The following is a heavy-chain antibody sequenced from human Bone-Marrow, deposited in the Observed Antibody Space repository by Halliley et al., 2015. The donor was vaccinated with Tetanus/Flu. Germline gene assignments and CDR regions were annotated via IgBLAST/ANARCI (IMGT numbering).Heavy chain of an antibody. V-gene: IGHV3-74*03. CDR3: ASDYPWDGGSYSFDY. J-gene: IGHJ4*02. D-gene: IGHD1-26*01. Sequence: SRINEGGTYPTYADSVKGRFTISRDNAKNTLYLQMSSLRAEDTGVYYCASDYPWDGGSYSFDYWGQGTRVTVSS. CDR2: INEGGTYP.